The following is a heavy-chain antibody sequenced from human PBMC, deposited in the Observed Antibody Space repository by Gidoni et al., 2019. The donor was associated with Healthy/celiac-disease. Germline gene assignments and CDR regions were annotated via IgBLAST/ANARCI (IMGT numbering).Heavy chain of an antibody. CDR3: ARYGPLRIVDY. CDR2: INPRGGST. Sequence: QVQLVQSGAEVQKPGASVKVSCKASGYTFTSYYMHWVRQAPGQGLEWMGIINPRGGSTSYAQKFQGRVTMTRDTSTSTVYMELSSLRSEDTAVYYCARYGPLRIVDYWGQGTLVTVSS. J-gene: IGHJ4*02. V-gene: IGHV1-46*01. CDR1: GYTFTSYY. D-gene: IGHD3-16*01.